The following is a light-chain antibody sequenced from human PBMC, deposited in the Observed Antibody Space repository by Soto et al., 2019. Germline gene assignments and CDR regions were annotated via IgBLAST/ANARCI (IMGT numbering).Light chain of an antibody. CDR1: QTISSW. V-gene: IGKV1-5*03. CDR2: KAS. J-gene: IGKJ1*01. Sequence: DIQMTQSPSTLSGSVGDRVTITCRASQTISSWLAWYQQKPGKAPKRLSYKASTLKSGVPSRFRGSGSGTEFTLTISSLQPDDFATYYCQHYNSYSEAFGQGPKV. CDR3: QHYNSYSEA.